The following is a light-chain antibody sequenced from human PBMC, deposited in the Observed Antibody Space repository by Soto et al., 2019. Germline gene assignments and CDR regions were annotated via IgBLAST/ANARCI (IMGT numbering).Light chain of an antibody. CDR3: QQYYGFPYS. CDR1: QGISSW. Sequence: DIQMTQSPSSVSASVGDRVTITCRASQGISSWLVWYQQKPGKAPKLLIYAASSLQSGIPSRFSGSGSGTDFTLTISSLQPEDFATYYCQQYYGFPYSFGQGTKLEIK. J-gene: IGKJ2*03. CDR2: AAS. V-gene: IGKV1-12*01.